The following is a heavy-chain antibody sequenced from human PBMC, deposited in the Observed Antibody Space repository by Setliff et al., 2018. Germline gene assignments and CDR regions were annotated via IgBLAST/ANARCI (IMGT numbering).Heavy chain of an antibody. V-gene: IGHV4-39*07. CDR1: GGSISSSSYY. CDR3: AGNNAHLEWLFAWFDP. J-gene: IGHJ5*02. CDR2: IYYSGST. D-gene: IGHD3-3*01. Sequence: PSETLSLTCTVSGGSISSSSYYWGWIRQPPGKGLEWIGSIYYSGSTYYNPSLKSRVTISVDTSKNQFSLKLSSVTAADTAVYYCAGNNAHLEWLFAWFDPWGQRTLVTVSS.